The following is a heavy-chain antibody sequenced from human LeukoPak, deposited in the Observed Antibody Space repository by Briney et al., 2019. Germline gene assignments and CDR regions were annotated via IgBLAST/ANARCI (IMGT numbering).Heavy chain of an antibody. CDR1: GFTFSSYA. V-gene: IGHV3-23*01. CDR2: ISGGGGNT. CDR3: AKGSGWGYDSSGYYY. Sequence: PGGSLRLSCAASGFTFSSYAMTWVRQAPGKGLEWVSAISGGGGNTYYADSVKGRFTISRDNSKNTLWLQMNSLRAEDTAVYYCAKGSGWGYDSSGYYYWGQGTLVTVSS. J-gene: IGHJ4*02. D-gene: IGHD3-22*01.